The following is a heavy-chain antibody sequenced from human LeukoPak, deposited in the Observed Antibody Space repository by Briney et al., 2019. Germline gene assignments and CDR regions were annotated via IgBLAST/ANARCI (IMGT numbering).Heavy chain of an antibody. CDR2: IYSGGST. Sequence: GGSLRLSCAASGFTVSSNYMSWVRQAPGKGLEWVSVIYSGGSTYYADSVKGRFTISRDNSKNTLYLQMNSLRAGDTAVYYCARWLSSGWYHGWFDPWGQGTLVTVSS. V-gene: IGHV3-53*01. CDR1: GFTVSSNY. D-gene: IGHD6-19*01. J-gene: IGHJ5*02. CDR3: ARWLSSGWYHGWFDP.